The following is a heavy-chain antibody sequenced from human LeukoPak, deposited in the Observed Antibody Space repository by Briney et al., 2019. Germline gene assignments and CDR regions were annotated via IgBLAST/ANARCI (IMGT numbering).Heavy chain of an antibody. CDR2: ISGSGGST. Sequence: GGSLRLSCAASGFTFRTSAISWVRQAPGRGLEWVSAISGSGGSTKYADSVRGRFTISRDNSKNTLYLQIHSLRVEDTAVYYCAKDPHDFWSGYPYCFDYWGQGTLVTVSS. D-gene: IGHD3-3*01. CDR3: AKDPHDFWSGYPYCFDY. CDR1: GFTFRTSA. J-gene: IGHJ4*02. V-gene: IGHV3-23*01.